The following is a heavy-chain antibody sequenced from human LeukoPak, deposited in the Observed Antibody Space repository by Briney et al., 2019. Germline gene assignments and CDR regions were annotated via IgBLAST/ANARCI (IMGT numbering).Heavy chain of an antibody. J-gene: IGHJ4*02. CDR1: GGSISSGDYY. D-gene: IGHD5-24*01. CDR3: ARVNRDGYNQYFDY. V-gene: IGHV4-30-4*01. CDR2: IYYSGST. Sequence: SETLSLICTVSGGSISSGDYYWSWIRQPPGKGLEWIGYIYYSGSTYYNPSLKSRVTISVDTSKNQFSLKLSSVTAADTAVYYCARVNRDGYNQYFDYWGQGTLVTVSS.